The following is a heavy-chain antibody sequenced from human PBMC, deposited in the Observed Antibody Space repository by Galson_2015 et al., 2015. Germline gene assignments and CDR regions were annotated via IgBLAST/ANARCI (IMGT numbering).Heavy chain of an antibody. V-gene: IGHV1-18*01. D-gene: IGHD2-2*01. CDR3: ARARRYCSSTSCNYYFDY. Sequence: PVKVSCKASGYTFTSYGISWGRQAPGQGLEWMGLISAYNGNTNYAPKLQGRVTMTRNTSISTAYMELSSLRSEDTAVYYCARARRYCSSTSCNYYFDYWGQGTLVTVSS. J-gene: IGHJ4*02. CDR2: ISAYNGNT. CDR1: GYTFTSYG.